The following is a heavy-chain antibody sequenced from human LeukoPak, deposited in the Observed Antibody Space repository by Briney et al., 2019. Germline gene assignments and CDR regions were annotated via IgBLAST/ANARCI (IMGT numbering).Heavy chain of an antibody. D-gene: IGHD6-6*01. V-gene: IGHV3-66*02. CDR3: ARGGPGLGIATSSSLDY. CDR2: IYSGGTT. Sequence: PGGSLRLSCAASGFTVSSYYMNWVRQAPGKGLEWVSVIYSGGTTDYADSVKGRFTISRDNSKNALYLQMNSLRAEDTAVYFCARGGPGLGIATSSSLDYWGQGTLVTVSS. J-gene: IGHJ4*02. CDR1: GFTVSSYY.